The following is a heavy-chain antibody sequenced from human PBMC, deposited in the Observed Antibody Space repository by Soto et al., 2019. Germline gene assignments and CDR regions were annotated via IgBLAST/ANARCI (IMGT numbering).Heavy chain of an antibody. CDR2: FYYDGRT. D-gene: IGHD1-26*01. Sequence: PSETLSLTCIVSGASFSDANYYWVWIRQPPGEGLEWIGSFYYDGRTYYNASLKSRVTISVDTSKNQFSLKLSSVTAADTAVYYCARVLGRIGTLDYWGQGTLVTVSS. CDR3: ARVLGRIGTLDY. V-gene: IGHV4-39*07. CDR1: GASFSDANYY. J-gene: IGHJ4*02.